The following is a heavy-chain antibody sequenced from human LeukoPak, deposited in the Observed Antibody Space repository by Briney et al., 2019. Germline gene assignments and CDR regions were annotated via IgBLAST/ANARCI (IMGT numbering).Heavy chain of an antibody. CDR1: GFTFSSHD. V-gene: IGHV3-48*03. J-gene: IGHJ4*02. CDR2: ISNSGSTI. D-gene: IGHD4-17*01. CDR3: AGDRSTVTTWVDY. Sequence: GGSLRLSCATSGFTFSSHDMNWVRQAPGKGLEWVSYISNSGSTIYYADSVKGRFTISRDNAKNSLYLQVNSLRAEDTAVYYCAGDRSTVTTWVDYWGQGTLVTVSS.